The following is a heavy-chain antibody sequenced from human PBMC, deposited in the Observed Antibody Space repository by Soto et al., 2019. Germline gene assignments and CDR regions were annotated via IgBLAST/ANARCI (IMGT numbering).Heavy chain of an antibody. CDR2: MNPNSGNT. J-gene: IGHJ6*03. CDR3: ARDVVVPAAMPRGVWYSYYYMDV. V-gene: IGHV1-8*01. CDR1: GYTFTIYD. D-gene: IGHD2-2*01. Sequence: GASVKVSCKASGYTFTIYDINWVRQATGQGLEWMGWMNPNSGNTGYAQKFQGRVTMTRNTSISTAYMELSSLRSEDTAVYYCARDVVVPAAMPRGVWYSYYYMDVWGKGTTVTVSS.